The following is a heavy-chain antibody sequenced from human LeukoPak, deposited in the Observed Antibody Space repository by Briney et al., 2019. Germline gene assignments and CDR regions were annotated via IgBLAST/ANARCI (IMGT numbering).Heavy chain of an antibody. CDR1: AGAITSQY. CDR2: INYSGST. Sequence: SETLSLTCTVSAGAITSQYWSWIRQSPGKGLEFIGYINYSGSTSCNPSLKSRVAISVDTSKNQFSLKLSSVTAADTAMYFCARLSTDNVVLPGAMAYYFDCWGQGTLVTVSS. J-gene: IGHJ4*02. V-gene: IGHV4-59*08. CDR3: ARLSTDNVVLPGAMAYYFDC. D-gene: IGHD2-2*01.